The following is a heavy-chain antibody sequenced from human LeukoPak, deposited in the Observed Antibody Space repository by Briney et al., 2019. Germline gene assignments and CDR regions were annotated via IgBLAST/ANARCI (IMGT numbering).Heavy chain of an antibody. Sequence: SETLSLTCTVSSGSINSNGYFWTWIRQYPGGGLEWIGYIWNSRNSYFNPSLRGRAVISADASRSQFSLKLSSLTAADTAVYYCARYYCGSSNCPGVEFWGQGTLVTVSS. V-gene: IGHV4-31*03. D-gene: IGHD2-2*01. J-gene: IGHJ4*02. CDR2: IWNSRNS. CDR1: SGSINSNGYF. CDR3: ARYYCGSSNCPGVEF.